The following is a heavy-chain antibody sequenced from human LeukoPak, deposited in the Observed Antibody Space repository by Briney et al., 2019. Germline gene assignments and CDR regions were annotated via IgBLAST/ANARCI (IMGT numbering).Heavy chain of an antibody. CDR1: GFTLSNYP. CDR3: FGSWT. CDR2: VTGSGSNT. D-gene: IGHD3-10*01. Sequence: GRSLRLSCAASGFTLSNYPMSWVRQAPGKGLEWVSSVTGSGSNTYYEDSVKGRFTISRDNSKDKLYVQMNSLRAEDTAVYYCFGSWTWGQGTLVTVSS. J-gene: IGHJ4*02. V-gene: IGHV3-23*01.